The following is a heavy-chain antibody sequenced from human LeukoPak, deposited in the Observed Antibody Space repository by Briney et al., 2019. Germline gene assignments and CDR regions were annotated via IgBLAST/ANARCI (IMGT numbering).Heavy chain of an antibody. D-gene: IGHD3-10*01. Sequence: SETLSLTCTVSGGSISSSSYYWGWLRQPPGTGLEWIGSIYYSGSTYYNPSLKSRVTISVDTSKNQFSLKLSSVTAADTAVYYCARGLLWFGESKAFDIWGQGTMVTVSS. CDR2: IYYSGST. CDR1: GGSISSSSYY. V-gene: IGHV4-39*01. J-gene: IGHJ3*02. CDR3: ARGLLWFGESKAFDI.